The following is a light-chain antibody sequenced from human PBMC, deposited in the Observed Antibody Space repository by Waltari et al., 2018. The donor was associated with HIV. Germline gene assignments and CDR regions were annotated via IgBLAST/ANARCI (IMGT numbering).Light chain of an antibody. CDR1: SSDGGSYNL. CDR3: CSYAGSSTLV. Sequence: QSALTQPASVSVSPGQSITISCTGTSSDGGSYNLVSWYQQHPGKAPKLMIYEGSKRPSGVSNRFSGSKSGNTASLTISGLQAEDEADYYCCSYAGSSTLVFGGGTKLTVL. V-gene: IGLV2-23*01. CDR2: EGS. J-gene: IGLJ3*02.